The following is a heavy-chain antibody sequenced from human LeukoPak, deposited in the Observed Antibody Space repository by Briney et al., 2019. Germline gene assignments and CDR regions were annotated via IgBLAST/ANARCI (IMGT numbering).Heavy chain of an antibody. CDR2: IIPSGGST. CDR3: AKGRPYDYVWGTYRTGFDY. J-gene: IGHJ4*02. CDR1: GFTFSSYA. Sequence: GGSLRLSCAASGFTFSSYAMSWVRQAPGERLEWVAAIIPSGGSTYYADAVKGRFTISRDNSKNTLYQQMNSLRAKDTAVYYCAKGRPYDYVWGTYRTGFDYWGQGTLVTVSS. D-gene: IGHD3-16*02. V-gene: IGHV3-23*01.